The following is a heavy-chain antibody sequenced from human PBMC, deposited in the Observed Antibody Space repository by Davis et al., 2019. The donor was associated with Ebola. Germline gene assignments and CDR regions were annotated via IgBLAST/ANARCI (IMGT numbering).Heavy chain of an antibody. CDR1: GFTFSSYW. D-gene: IGHD3-10*01. CDR2: ISYDGSNK. Sequence: GGSLRLSCAASGFTFSSYWMHWVRQAPGKGLEWVAVISYDGSNKYYADSVKGRFTISRDNAKNSLYLQMNSLRAEDTAVYYCARSFGEFFLYFDYWGQGTLVTVSS. J-gene: IGHJ4*02. CDR3: ARSFGEFFLYFDY. V-gene: IGHV3-30*03.